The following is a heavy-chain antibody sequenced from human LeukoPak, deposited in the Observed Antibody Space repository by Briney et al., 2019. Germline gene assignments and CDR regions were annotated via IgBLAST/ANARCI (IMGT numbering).Heavy chain of an antibody. CDR3: ARVSRTSYYYYGMDV. J-gene: IGHJ6*02. V-gene: IGHV4-30-4*08. D-gene: IGHD1-14*01. Sequence: SETLSLTCTVSGGSISSSSYYWGWIRQPPGKGLEWIGYIYYSGSTYYNPSLKSRVTISVDTSKNQFSLKLSSVTAADTAVYYCARVSRTSYYYYGMDVWGQGTTVTVSS. CDR2: IYYSGST. CDR1: GGSISSSSYY.